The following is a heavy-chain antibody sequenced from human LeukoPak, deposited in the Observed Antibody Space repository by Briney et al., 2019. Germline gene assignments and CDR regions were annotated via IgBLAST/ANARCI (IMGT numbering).Heavy chain of an antibody. CDR3: ARAHRGGYEFDY. CDR1: GGSISSYY. D-gene: IGHD3-16*01. CDR2: IYYSGST. V-gene: IGHV4-59*08. J-gene: IGHJ4*02. Sequence: SETLSLTCTVSGGSISSYYWSWIRQPPGMGLEYIGYIYYSGSTNYNPSLKSRVTISVDTSNNQFSLKLSSVTAADTAVYYCARAHRGGYEFDYWGQGTLVTVSS.